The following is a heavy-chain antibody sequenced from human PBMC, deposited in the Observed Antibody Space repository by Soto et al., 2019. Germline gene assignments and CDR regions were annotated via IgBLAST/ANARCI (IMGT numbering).Heavy chain of an antibody. V-gene: IGHV3-48*01. Sequence: EVQLVESGGGLVQPGGSLRLSCATSGFILSDCAMNWVRQAPGKGLEWVSYISSSSSFIDYADSVKGRFTVSRDNARNSLYRQMNSLRAEDTAVYYCARDLSWGSNWYYYMDVWGKGTTVTVSS. J-gene: IGHJ6*03. CDR3: ARDLSWGSNWYYYMDV. D-gene: IGHD7-27*01. CDR2: ISSSSSFI. CDR1: GFILSDCA.